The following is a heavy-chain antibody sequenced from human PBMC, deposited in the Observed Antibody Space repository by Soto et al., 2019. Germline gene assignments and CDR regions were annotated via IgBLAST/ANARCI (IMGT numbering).Heavy chain of an antibody. V-gene: IGHV4-61*01. Sequence: QVQLQESGPGLVKPSETLSLTCTVSGGSVSSGSYYWSWIRQPPGKGLEWIGYIYYSGSTNYNPSLKGRVTISVDTSKNQFALKLSAVTAADTAVDYCEQVDTAMVPTEWGQGTLVTVSS. CDR2: IYYSGST. J-gene: IGHJ4*02. D-gene: IGHD5-18*01. CDR3: EQVDTAMVPTE. CDR1: GGSVSSGSYY.